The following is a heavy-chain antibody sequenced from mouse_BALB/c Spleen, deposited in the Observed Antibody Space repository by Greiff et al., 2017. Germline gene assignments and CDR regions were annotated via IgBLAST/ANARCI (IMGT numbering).Heavy chain of an antibody. J-gene: IGHJ3*01. CDR1: GYAFTNYL. CDR3: ARGGSITTATGFAY. V-gene: IGHV1-54*02. CDR2: INPGSGGT. Sequence: QVQLKESGAELVRPGTSVKVSCKASGYAFTNYLIEWVKQRPGQGLEWIGVINPGSGGTYYNEKFKGKATLTADKSSNTAYMQLSSLTSEDSAVYFCARGGSITTATGFAYWGQGTLVTVSA. D-gene: IGHD1-2*01.